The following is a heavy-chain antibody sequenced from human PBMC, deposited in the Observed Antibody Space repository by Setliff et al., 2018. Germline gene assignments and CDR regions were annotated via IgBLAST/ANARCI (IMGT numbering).Heavy chain of an antibody. D-gene: IGHD3-22*01. CDR1: GGSISSGDYY. V-gene: IGHV4-30-4*08. J-gene: IGHJ4*02. Sequence: PSETLSLTCTVSGGSISSGDYYWSWIRQPPGKGLEWIGYIYSSGSTYYNPSLKSRVSISVDTSKNQFSLKLSSVTAADTAVYYCARESRYYYDNLGTLDYWGQGTLVTLSS. CDR2: IYSSGST. CDR3: ARESRYYYDNLGTLDY.